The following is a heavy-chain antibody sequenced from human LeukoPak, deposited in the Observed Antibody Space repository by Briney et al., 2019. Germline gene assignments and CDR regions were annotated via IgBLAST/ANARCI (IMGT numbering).Heavy chain of an antibody. V-gene: IGHV3-7*01. CDR2: IKPDGSLQ. J-gene: IGHJ4*02. Sequence: AGGSLRLSCTAFGFIFSSFWMAWVRQAPGKGLEWVANIKPDGSLQFYGDSVKGRFTISRDNAKNSLYLQMNNLRAEDTALYYCATSYGSSGCDWGQGTLVTVSS. CDR1: GFIFSSFW. CDR3: ATSYGSSGCD. D-gene: IGHD3-22*01.